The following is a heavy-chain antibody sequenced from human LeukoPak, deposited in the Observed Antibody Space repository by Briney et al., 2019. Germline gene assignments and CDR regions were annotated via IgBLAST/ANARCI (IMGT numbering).Heavy chain of an antibody. Sequence: ASVKVSCKASGYTFTKYYMNWVRQAPGQGLEWMGIMHPTGDSTNYAQKFQGRGTLTRDTSTGTFYMELSSLTSEDTAVYYCARHDFDLPMIYSFFVHWGQGTLVTVSS. D-gene: IGHD3-3*01. CDR1: GYTFTKYY. J-gene: IGHJ5*02. CDR2: MHPTGDST. V-gene: IGHV1-46*01. CDR3: ARHDFDLPMIYSFFVH.